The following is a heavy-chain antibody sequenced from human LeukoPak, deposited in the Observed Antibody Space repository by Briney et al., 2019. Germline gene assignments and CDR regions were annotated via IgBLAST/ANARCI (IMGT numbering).Heavy chain of an antibody. CDR1: GGSISSYY. CDR2: IYYSGST. Sequence: SETLSLTCTVSGGSISSYYWSWIRQPPGKGLEWIGYIYYSGSTNYNPSLKSRATISVDTSKNQFSLKLSSVTAADTAVYYCARETTVVHFDYWGQGTLVTVSS. CDR3: ARETTVVHFDY. V-gene: IGHV4-59*01. D-gene: IGHD4-23*01. J-gene: IGHJ4*02.